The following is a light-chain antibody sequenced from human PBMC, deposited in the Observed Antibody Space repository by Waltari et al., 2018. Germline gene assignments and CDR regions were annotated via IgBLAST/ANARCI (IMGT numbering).Light chain of an antibody. CDR3: QQYDGSVVT. CDR1: RVITGSW. V-gene: IGKV3-20*01. Sequence: CSANRVITGSWVTWYRQNPGQAPRLLIYGASTRAPGIPDRFSGGGSGADFTLTISRLEPEDSAVYYCQQYDGSVVTFGGGTKVEIK. J-gene: IGKJ4*01. CDR2: GAS.